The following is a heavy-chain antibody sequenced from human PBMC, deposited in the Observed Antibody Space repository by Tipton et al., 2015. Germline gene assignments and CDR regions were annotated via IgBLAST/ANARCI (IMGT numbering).Heavy chain of an antibody. CDR3: ARGPYYYHSRDYYYYAMHG. J-gene: IGHJ6*02. Sequence: TLSLTCTVSGGSITSDYWSWIRQPPGKGLEWIGYIYYSGSTNYNPSLKSRVTMSLDTSKSQFSVKLSSVTAADTAVYYCARGPYYYHSRDYYYYAMHGWGQGTTVTVSS. CDR1: GGSITSDY. V-gene: IGHV4-59*01. CDR2: IYYSGST. D-gene: IGHD3-22*01.